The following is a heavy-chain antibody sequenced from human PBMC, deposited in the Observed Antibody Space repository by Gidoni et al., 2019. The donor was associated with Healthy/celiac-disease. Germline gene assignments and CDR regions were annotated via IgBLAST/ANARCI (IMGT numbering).Heavy chain of an antibody. CDR3: ARVGAARHMDV. D-gene: IGHD6-6*01. V-gene: IGHV4-34*01. Sequence: LKSRVTISVDTSKNQFSLKLSSVTAADTAVYYCARVGAARHMDVWGKGTTVTVSS. J-gene: IGHJ6*03.